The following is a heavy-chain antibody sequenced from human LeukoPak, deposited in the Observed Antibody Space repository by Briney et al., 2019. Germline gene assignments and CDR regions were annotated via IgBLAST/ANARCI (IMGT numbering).Heavy chain of an antibody. J-gene: IGHJ3*02. D-gene: IGHD3-10*01. CDR2: IYSGGST. CDR1: GFTVSSNY. V-gene: IGHV3-66*01. CDR3: ARTLIGWGMVRGRGAFDI. Sequence: PGGSLRLSCAASGFTVSSNYMSWVRQAPGKGLEWVSVIYSGGSTYYADSVKGRVPISRDNSKNTVYLQMNSLRAEDTAVYYCARTLIGWGMVRGRGAFDIWGQGTMVTVSS.